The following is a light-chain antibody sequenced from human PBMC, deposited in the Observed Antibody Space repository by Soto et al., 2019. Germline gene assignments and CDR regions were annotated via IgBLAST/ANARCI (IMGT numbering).Light chain of an antibody. J-gene: IGLJ2*01. Sequence: QLVLTQSPSASASLGASVKLTCTLSSGHSSYAIAWHQQQPERGPRYLMKLNSDGSHNKGDGIPDRFSGSSSGAERYLTSSSLQSEDEADYYCQTWGAGIQVFGGGTKVTVL. CDR2: LNSDGSH. CDR1: SGHSSYA. V-gene: IGLV4-69*01. CDR3: QTWGAGIQV.